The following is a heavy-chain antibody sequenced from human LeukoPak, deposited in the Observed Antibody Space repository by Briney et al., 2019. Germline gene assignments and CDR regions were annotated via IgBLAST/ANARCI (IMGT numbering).Heavy chain of an antibody. V-gene: IGHV1-46*01. Sequence: ASVKLSCTASGYTFSSYHLHWVRQAPGQGLEWMGIINPSGGSTSYAQKFQGRVTMTRDTSTSTVYMELSGLRSEDTAVYYCARVGSSTWYESDYWGQGTLVTVSS. D-gene: IGHD6-13*01. CDR1: GYTFSSYH. J-gene: IGHJ4*02. CDR2: INPSGGST. CDR3: ARVGSSTWYESDY.